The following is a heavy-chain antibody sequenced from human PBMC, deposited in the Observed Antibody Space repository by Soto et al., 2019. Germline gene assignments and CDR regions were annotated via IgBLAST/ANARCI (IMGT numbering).Heavy chain of an antibody. J-gene: IGHJ4*02. CDR1: GFTFSSYA. CDR2: ISVSGGST. V-gene: IGHV3-23*01. Sequence: GGSLRLSCAASGFTFSSYAMSWVRQAPGKGLEWVSAISVSGGSTYYADSVKGRFTTSRDNSKNTLYLQMNSLRAEDTAVYYCAKDGVSGSYYFYFDSWGQGALVTVS. D-gene: IGHD1-26*01. CDR3: AKDGVSGSYYFYFDS.